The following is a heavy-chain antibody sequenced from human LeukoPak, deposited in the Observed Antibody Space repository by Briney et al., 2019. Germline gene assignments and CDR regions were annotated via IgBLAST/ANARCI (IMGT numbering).Heavy chain of an antibody. Sequence: ASVKVSCKASGYTFTSYDINWVRQATGQGLEWMGYINPNSGNTGYARKFQGRVTVTRDTSINTAYMELTSLRSEDTAVYYCARVPRESYSHWGQGTLVTVSS. CDR3: ARVPRESYSH. J-gene: IGHJ4*02. CDR1: GYTFTSYD. D-gene: IGHD1-26*01. V-gene: IGHV1-8*01. CDR2: INPNSGNT.